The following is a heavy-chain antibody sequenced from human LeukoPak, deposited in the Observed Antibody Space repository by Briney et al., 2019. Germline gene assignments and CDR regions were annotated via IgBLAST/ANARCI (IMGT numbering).Heavy chain of an antibody. J-gene: IGHJ4*02. CDR2: IYWDDDK. V-gene: IGHV2-5*02. Sequence: SGPTLVKPTQTLTLTCTFSGFSLSTSGVGVGWIRQSPGKALEWLALIYWDDDKRYSPSLKTRLTITTDTSKNQVILRMTNMDPVDAGTVYSAHRLVGVFTGYYDYRGQGTLVTVSS. CDR1: GFSLSTSGVG. D-gene: IGHD3-9*01. CDR3: AHRLVGVFTGYYDY.